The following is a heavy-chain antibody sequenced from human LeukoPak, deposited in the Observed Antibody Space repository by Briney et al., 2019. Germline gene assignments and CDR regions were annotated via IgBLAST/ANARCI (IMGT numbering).Heavy chain of an antibody. Sequence: PSETLSLTCTVSGGSISSSSYYWGWIRQPPGKGLEWIGSIYYSGSTYHNPSPKSRVTISVDTPKNQFSLKLSSVTAADTAVYYGARVPGRAYSGSYPLDYWGQGTLVTVSS. D-gene: IGHD1-26*01. V-gene: IGHV4-39*01. CDR1: GGSISSSSYY. CDR3: ARVPGRAYSGSYPLDY. J-gene: IGHJ4*02. CDR2: IYYSGST.